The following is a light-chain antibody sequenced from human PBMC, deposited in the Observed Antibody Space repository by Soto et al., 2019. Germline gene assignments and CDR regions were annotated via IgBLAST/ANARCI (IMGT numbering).Light chain of an antibody. CDR1: GSDVGNYNY. CDR3: SSYAATNNRGV. V-gene: IGLV2-8*01. J-gene: IGLJ1*01. Sequence: QSVLTQPPSASGSPGQSVTISCTGTGSDVGNYNYVSWYQQHPGKAPKLMIYEVSKRPSGVPDRFSGSKSGNTASLTVSGLQAEDEADYYCSSYAATNNRGVFGTGTKLTVL. CDR2: EVS.